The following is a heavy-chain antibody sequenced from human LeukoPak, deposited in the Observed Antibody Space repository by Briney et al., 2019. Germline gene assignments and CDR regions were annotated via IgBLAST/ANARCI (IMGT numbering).Heavy chain of an antibody. V-gene: IGHV4-59*01. J-gene: IGHJ4*02. Sequence: SETLSLTCTVSGGSISSYYWSWLRQPPGKGLEWIGYIYYSGSTNYNPSLKSRVTISVDTSKNQFSLKLSSVTAADTAVYYCAAGIAVAGNFDYWGQGTLVTVSS. CDR1: GGSISSYY. CDR2: IYYSGST. D-gene: IGHD6-19*01. CDR3: AAGIAVAGNFDY.